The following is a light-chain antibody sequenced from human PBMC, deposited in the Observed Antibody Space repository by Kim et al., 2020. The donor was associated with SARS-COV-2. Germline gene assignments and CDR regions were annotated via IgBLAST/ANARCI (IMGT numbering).Light chain of an antibody. V-gene: IGKV1-17*03. Sequence: DIQMTQSPSAMSASVGDRVTITCRASQDINDYLAWFQLKPGKVPKRLIHAASSLESGVPSRFSGSGSGTEFTLTISSLQPEDFATYCCLQHNSYPLTFGGGTKVDSK. J-gene: IGKJ4*01. CDR1: QDINDY. CDR3: LQHNSYPLT. CDR2: AAS.